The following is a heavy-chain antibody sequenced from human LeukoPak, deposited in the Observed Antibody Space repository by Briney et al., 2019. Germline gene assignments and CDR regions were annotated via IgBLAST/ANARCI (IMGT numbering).Heavy chain of an antibody. D-gene: IGHD3-3*01. CDR2: INPNSGGT. CDR3: ARVGNYDFWSGYHGYYFDY. V-gene: IGHV1-2*06. J-gene: IGHJ4*02. CDR1: GYTFTGYY. Sequence: ASVKVSCKASGYTFTGYYMHWVRQAPGQGLEWMGRINPNSGGTNYAQKFQGRVTMTRDTSISTAYMALSRLSSHDTAVYYCARVGNYDFWSGYHGYYFDYWGQGTLVTVSS.